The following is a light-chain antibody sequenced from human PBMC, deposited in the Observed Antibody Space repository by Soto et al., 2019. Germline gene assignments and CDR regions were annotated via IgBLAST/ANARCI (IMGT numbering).Light chain of an antibody. Sequence: EIVLTQSPATLSLSPGERATLSCRASQSVSSHLAWYQQKPGQSPRLLIYDASNRATGIPARFSGSGSGTDFTLTISSLEPEDFAFYFCQQRSHWPTCGQGTKVDI. CDR2: DAS. CDR3: QQRSHWPT. CDR1: QSVSSH. J-gene: IGKJ1*01. V-gene: IGKV3-11*01.